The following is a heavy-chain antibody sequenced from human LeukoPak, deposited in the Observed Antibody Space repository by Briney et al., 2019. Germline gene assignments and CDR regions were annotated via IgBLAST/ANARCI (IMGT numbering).Heavy chain of an antibody. Sequence: GGSVRLSCAASGYTFSSYAMSWVRQAPGKGLEWVGAISGSGGSTYYAESVKGRFTISRDNSKNTVYMEMKSLRSEDTAVYYCAKDPTSSSWYTLAGYWGQGTLVTVSS. V-gene: IGHV3-23*01. CDR1: GYTFSSYA. D-gene: IGHD6-13*01. CDR3: AKDPTSSSWYTLAGY. CDR2: ISGSGGST. J-gene: IGHJ4*02.